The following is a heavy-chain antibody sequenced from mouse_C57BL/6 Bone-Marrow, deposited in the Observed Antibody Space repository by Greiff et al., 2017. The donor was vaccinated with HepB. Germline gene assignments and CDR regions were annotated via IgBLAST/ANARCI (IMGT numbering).Heavy chain of an antibody. Sequence: EVQVVESGGDLVKPGGSLKLSCAASGFTFSSYGMSWVRQTPDKRLEWVATISSGGSYTYYPDSVKGRFTISRDNAKNTLYLQMSSLKSEDTAMYYCARPRWLLHYAMDYWGQGTSVTVSS. CDR3: ARPRWLLHYAMDY. D-gene: IGHD2-3*01. CDR2: ISSGGSYT. J-gene: IGHJ4*01. CDR1: GFTFSSYG. V-gene: IGHV5-6*01.